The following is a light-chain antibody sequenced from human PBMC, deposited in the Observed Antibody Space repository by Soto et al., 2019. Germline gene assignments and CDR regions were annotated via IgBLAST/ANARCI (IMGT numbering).Light chain of an antibody. CDR3: QQYGISPWT. CDR2: TS. Sequence: EIVLTQSPGTLSLSPGERATLSCRASQSVDSDYLAWYQQKPGQAPRLLIYTSTKATGIPDRFSGSGSGTDFTLTISSLEPEDFAVYFCQQYGISPWTFGQGTKVEIK. J-gene: IGKJ1*01. CDR1: QSVDSDY. V-gene: IGKV3-20*01.